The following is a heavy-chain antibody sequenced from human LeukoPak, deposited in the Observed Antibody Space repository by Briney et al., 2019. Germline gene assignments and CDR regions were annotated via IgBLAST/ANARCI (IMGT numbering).Heavy chain of an antibody. CDR2: ISPSSSYI. Sequence: GGSLRLSSAVAGFFFSGYRINWVRQAPGKGLEWVSSISPSSSYIYYADSVKGRFTISRDNAKNSLYLQRNSLRADDTAVYYCARGSGCSSISCQADCWGQGTLVTVSS. J-gene: IGHJ4*02. CDR1: GFFFSGYR. CDR3: ARGSGCSSISCQADC. V-gene: IGHV3-21*01. D-gene: IGHD2-2*01.